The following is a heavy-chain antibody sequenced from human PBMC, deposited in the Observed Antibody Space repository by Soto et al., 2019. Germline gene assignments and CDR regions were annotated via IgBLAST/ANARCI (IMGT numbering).Heavy chain of an antibody. D-gene: IGHD6-13*01. Sequence: GGSLRLSCAASGFTFSSYSMNWVRQAPGKGLEWVSSISSSSSYIYYADSVKGRFTISRDNAKNSLYLQMNSLRAEDTAVYYCARDPPYSSSWEQPFPLYYGMDVWGQGTTVTVSS. CDR3: ARDPPYSSSWEQPFPLYYGMDV. J-gene: IGHJ6*02. CDR2: ISSSSSYI. CDR1: GFTFSSYS. V-gene: IGHV3-21*04.